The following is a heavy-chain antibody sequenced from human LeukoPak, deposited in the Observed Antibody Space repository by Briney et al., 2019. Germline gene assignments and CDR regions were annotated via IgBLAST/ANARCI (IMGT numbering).Heavy chain of an antibody. V-gene: IGHV3-48*03. Sequence: GGSLRLSCAASGFTFSSYEMNWVRQAPGKGLEWVSYISSSGSTIYYADSVKGRFTVSRDNDENSLYLQMNSLRAEDTAFYYCTRVLYSGYDYPSDYWGQGTLVTVSS. CDR2: ISSSGSTI. D-gene: IGHD5-12*01. CDR1: GFTFSSYE. CDR3: TRVLYSGYDYPSDY. J-gene: IGHJ4*02.